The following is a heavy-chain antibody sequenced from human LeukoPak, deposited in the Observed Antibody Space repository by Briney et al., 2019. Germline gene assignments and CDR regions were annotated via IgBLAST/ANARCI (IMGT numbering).Heavy chain of an antibody. CDR2: ISNDGTLK. CDR3: AGPSWGSSGWFPFDY. D-gene: IGHD6-19*01. CDR1: GFIFSGHV. V-gene: IGHV3-30*04. Sequence: GGSPRLSCVVSGFIFSGHVMHWVRQAPGKGLEWVGLISNDGTLKLYAGSVKGRFTISRDNARNTLYLQMNSLRDEDTAVYYCAGPSWGSSGWFPFDYWGQGTLVTVSS. J-gene: IGHJ4*02.